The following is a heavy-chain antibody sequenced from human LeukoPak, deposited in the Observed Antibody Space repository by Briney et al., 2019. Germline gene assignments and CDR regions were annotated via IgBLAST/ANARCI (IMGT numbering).Heavy chain of an antibody. CDR1: GYTFTGYI. CDR2: INPNSGDT. J-gene: IGHJ4*02. Sequence: ASVKVSCKASGYTFTGYIMQWVRQAPGQGLEWMGWINPNSGDTKYTQKFQGRVTLTRDTPISTAYMELNRLRSDDTAVYYCARDLVDTAMWEFDYWGQGTLVTVSS. CDR3: ARDLVDTAMWEFDY. D-gene: IGHD5-18*01. V-gene: IGHV1-2*02.